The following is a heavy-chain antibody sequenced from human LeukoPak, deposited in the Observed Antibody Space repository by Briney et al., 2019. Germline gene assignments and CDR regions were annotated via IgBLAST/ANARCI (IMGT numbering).Heavy chain of an antibody. V-gene: IGHV3-74*01. CDR1: GFTFIKYW. CDR3: ATKQWLAPPPDS. Sequence: GGSLRLSCAASGFTFIKYWMLWVRQAPGKGLESVSRINTDGTVTTYADSVKGRFTVSRDNADNTVFLQMNSVRDEDTAVYYCATKQWLAPPPDSWGQGTPVTVSS. J-gene: IGHJ4*02. D-gene: IGHD6-19*01. CDR2: INTDGTVT.